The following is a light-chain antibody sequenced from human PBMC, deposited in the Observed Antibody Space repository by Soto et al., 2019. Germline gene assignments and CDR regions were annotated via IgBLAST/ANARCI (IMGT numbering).Light chain of an antibody. V-gene: IGLV2-11*01. J-gene: IGLJ1*01. Sequence: QSVLTQPRSVSGSPGQSVTISCTGTSSDVGGYDYVSWYQQHPGKAPKLMIYGVTKRPSGVPDRFSGSKSGNTASLTISGLQAEDESDYYCCSHGGRHSYVFGTGTKVPVL. CDR3: CSHGGRHSYV. CDR2: GVT. CDR1: SSDVGGYDY.